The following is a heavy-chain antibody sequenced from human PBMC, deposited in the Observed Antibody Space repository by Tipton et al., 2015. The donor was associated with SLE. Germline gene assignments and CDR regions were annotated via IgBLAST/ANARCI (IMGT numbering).Heavy chain of an antibody. CDR1: GGSISSSSYY. CDR2: IYHSGST. J-gene: IGHJ4*02. V-gene: IGHV4-39*07. D-gene: IGHD3-10*01. CDR3: ARDQGLGYGSGSY. Sequence: TLSLTCTVSGGSISSSSYYWGWIRQPPGKGLEWIGSIYHSGSTYYNPSLKSRVTISVDTSKNQFSLKLSSVTAADTAVYYCARDQGLGYGSGSYWGQGTLVTVSS.